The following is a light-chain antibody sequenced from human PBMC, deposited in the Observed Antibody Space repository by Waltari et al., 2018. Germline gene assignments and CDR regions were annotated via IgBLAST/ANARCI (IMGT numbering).Light chain of an antibody. J-gene: IGLJ3*02. CDR3: QVWDSGTGV. CDR2: RDT. CDR1: NIGSKN. Sequence: SYDLTQPLSVSVALGQTARITCGGNNIGSKNVHWYQQKPGQAPLLVIYRDTNRPSGIPERFSGSNWGNTATLTISRVQDGYEGDYYCQVWDSGTGVFGGGTKLTVL. V-gene: IGLV3-9*01.